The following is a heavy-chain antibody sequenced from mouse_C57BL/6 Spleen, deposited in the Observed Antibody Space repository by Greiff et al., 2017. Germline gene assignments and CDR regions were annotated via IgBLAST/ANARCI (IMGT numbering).Heavy chain of an antibody. CDR2: ISSGGDYI. CDR3: TREDYGSYFDY. V-gene: IGHV5-9-1*02. D-gene: IGHD1-1*01. Sequence: EVQGVESGEGLVKPGGSLKLSCAASGFTFSSYAMSWVRQTPEKRLEWVAYISSGGDYIYYADTVKGRFTISRDNARNTLYLQMSSLKSEDTAMYYCTREDYGSYFDYWGQGTTLTVSS. J-gene: IGHJ2*01. CDR1: GFTFSSYA.